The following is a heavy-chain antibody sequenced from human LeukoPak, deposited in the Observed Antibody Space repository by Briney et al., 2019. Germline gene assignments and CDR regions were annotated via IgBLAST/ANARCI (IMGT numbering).Heavy chain of an antibody. J-gene: IGHJ4*02. V-gene: IGHV3-23*03. Sequence: PGGSLRLSCAASRFTFSNYDMSWVRQAPGRGLEWVSVVNSGSSSTSCADSVKGRFTISRDNSENTVYLQMNSLRAEDTAVYYCAKRGSGRYFDYWGQGTLVTVSS. CDR2: VNSGSSST. CDR1: RFTFSNYD. D-gene: IGHD5-12*01. CDR3: AKRGSGRYFDY.